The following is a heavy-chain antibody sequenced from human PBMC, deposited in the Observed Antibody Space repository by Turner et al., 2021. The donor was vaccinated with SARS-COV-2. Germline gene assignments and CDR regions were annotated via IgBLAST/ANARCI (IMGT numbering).Heavy chain of an antibody. CDR1: GGTFSSYA. V-gene: IGHV1-69*01. D-gene: IGHD2-15*01. Sequence: QVQLVQSGAEVKKPGSSVKVSCKASGGTFSSYAITWVRQAPGQGLEWMAGIIPIFGTANYAQKFQGRVTITADESTSTAYMELSSLRSEDTAVYYCAKKTTDCSGGTCHEYFEYWGQGTLVTVSS. J-gene: IGHJ4*02. CDR2: IIPIFGTA. CDR3: AKKTTDCSGGTCHEYFEY.